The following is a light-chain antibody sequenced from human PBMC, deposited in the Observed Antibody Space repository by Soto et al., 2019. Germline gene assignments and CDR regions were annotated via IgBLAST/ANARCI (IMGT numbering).Light chain of an antibody. J-gene: IGLJ3*02. CDR1: SSDVGGYNY. CDR3: CSYAGSYSWV. Sequence: QSALTQPHSVSGSPGQSVTISCTGTSSDVGGYNYVSWYQQHPGKSPKLMIYDVSKRPSGVPVRFSGSKSGNTDSLTISGLQAEDEAYYHCCSYAGSYSWVFGGGTKLTVL. CDR2: DVS. V-gene: IGLV2-11*01.